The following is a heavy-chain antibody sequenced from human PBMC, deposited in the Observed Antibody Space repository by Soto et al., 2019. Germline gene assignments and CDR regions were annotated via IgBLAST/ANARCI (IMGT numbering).Heavy chain of an antibody. CDR1: GGSISYNSYY. CDR2: IFYTGTT. V-gene: IGHV4-39*02. Sequence: SETLSLTCSVSGGSISYNSYYWGWIRQPPGKGLEWVGGIFYTGTTYYSPSLKDRVTISVDTSKNSFSLNLTSVTAADTAVYFCARLVVVAPGANAWGKGNLVTVDS. J-gene: IGHJ4*02. CDR3: ARLVVVAPGANA. D-gene: IGHD2-2*01.